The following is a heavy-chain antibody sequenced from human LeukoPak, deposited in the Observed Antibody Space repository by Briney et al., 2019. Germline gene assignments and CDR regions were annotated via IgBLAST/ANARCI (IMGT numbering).Heavy chain of an antibody. Sequence: ASVKVSCKASGYTFTSYGISWVRQAPGQGLEWMGWISAYNGNTNYAQKLQGRVTMTRDTSTSTVYMELSSLRSEDTAVYYCASGPGYYDSSGYYYWGQGTLVTVSS. CDR2: ISAYNGNT. CDR1: GYTFTSYG. D-gene: IGHD3-22*01. CDR3: ASGPGYYDSSGYYY. J-gene: IGHJ4*02. V-gene: IGHV1-18*01.